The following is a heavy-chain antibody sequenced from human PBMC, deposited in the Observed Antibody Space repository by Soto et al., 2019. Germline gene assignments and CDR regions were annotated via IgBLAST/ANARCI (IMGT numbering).Heavy chain of an antibody. CDR2: IIPFHGVT. D-gene: IGHD3-10*01. Sequence: QVQLVQSGAEVKKPGSSVKVSCKASGGTFSPYTINWVRQAPGQGLEWMGRIIPFHGVTNYAQKFQARVTITADKSTNTGFMELSGLRFEDTAMYYCTGDWEITVSTWSFGGFWGRGTLVTVSS. CDR3: TGDWEITVSTWSFGGF. J-gene: IGHJ4*02. CDR1: GGTFSPYT. V-gene: IGHV1-69*08.